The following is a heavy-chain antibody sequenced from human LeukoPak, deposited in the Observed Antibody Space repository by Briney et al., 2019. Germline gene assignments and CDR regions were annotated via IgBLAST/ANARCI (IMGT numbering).Heavy chain of an antibody. CDR3: ARVARDMVRGNRKNYYMDV. D-gene: IGHD3-10*01. V-gene: IGHV4-39*07. Sequence: PSETLSLTCTVSGGSISHSNYYWGWIRQPPGKGLEWIGSIYYTGDTYYNPSLKSRVTISIDTSKNHFSLRLSSVTAADTAVYYCARVARDMVRGNRKNYYMDVWGKGTTVTVSS. J-gene: IGHJ6*03. CDR2: IYYTGDT. CDR1: GGSISHSNYY.